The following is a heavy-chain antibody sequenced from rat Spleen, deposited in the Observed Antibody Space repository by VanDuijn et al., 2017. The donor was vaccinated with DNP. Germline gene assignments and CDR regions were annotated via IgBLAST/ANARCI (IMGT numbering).Heavy chain of an antibody. CDR1: GFTFSNYY. CDR3: SKDVYGGYAMDA. D-gene: IGHD1-11*01. Sequence: EVQLVESGGGLVQPGKSLKLSCAASGFTFSNYYMAWVRQAPKKGLEWVATVSTSGTRTYYPDSVQGRFTISRDDAKSSLYLQMNSLRSEDTATYYCSKDVYGGYAMDAWGQGTSVTVSS. CDR2: VSTSGTRT. J-gene: IGHJ4*01. V-gene: IGHV5-27*01.